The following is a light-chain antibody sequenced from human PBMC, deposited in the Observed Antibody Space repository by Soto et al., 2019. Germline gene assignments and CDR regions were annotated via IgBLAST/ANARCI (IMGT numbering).Light chain of an antibody. CDR2: AES. CDR1: QSISSY. CDR3: QKSYSTPPT. V-gene: IGKV1-39*01. J-gene: IGKJ1*01. Sequence: DIQMTQSPSSLSASVGDRVTITCRASQSISSYLNWYQQKPGKAPKILIYAESSLQSGVPSRFSGSGSGTDFTLTISSLQPEDFATYYCQKSYSTPPTCGQGTKVDIK.